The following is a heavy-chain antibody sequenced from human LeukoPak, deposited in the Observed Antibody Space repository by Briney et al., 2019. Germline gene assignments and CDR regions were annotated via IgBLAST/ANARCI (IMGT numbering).Heavy chain of an antibody. V-gene: IGHV4-4*02. J-gene: IGHJ6*02. Sequence: PSETLSLTCGVSGGSISNTNWCTWFRQPPGKGLEWIGYIYYSGSTNYNPSLKSRVTISVDTSKNQVSLKLSSVTAADTAVYYCARANWVAAAGTARLRSYYGMDVWGQGTTVTVSS. CDR1: GGSISNTNW. CDR2: IYYSGST. CDR3: ARANWVAAAGTARLRSYYGMDV. D-gene: IGHD6-13*01.